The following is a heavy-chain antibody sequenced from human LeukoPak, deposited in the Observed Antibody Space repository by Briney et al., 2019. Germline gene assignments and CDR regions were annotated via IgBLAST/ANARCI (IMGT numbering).Heavy chain of an antibody. D-gene: IGHD6-6*01. J-gene: IGHJ4*02. CDR3: ARTAARLFDY. CDR2: IYHSGST. Sequence: SETPSLTCTVSGGSISNGYYWGWIRQPPGKGLEWIGSIYHSGSTYYNPSLKSRVTISVDTSKNQFSLKLSSVTAADTAVYYCARTAARLFDYWGQGTLVTLSS. V-gene: IGHV4-38-2*02. CDR1: GGSISNGYY.